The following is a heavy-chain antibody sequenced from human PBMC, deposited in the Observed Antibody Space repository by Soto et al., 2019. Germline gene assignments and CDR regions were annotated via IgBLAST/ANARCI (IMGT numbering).Heavy chain of an antibody. Sequence: GGSLRLSCVVSGFIPSSYAMSWVRQAPGKGLEWVSGISGSGGATSYADSVKGRFTISRANSKNALYLQMNSLSAEDTAIYYCAKDAIMVSSSFNYFDFWGQGALVTVSS. CDR2: ISGSGGAT. CDR1: GFIPSSYA. J-gene: IGHJ4*02. V-gene: IGHV3-23*01. CDR3: AKDAIMVSSSFNYFDF. D-gene: IGHD6-13*01.